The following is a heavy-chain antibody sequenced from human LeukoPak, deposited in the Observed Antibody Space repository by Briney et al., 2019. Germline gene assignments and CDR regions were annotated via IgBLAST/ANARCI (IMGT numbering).Heavy chain of an antibody. CDR2: IKTESYGGTT. Sequence: GGSLRLSCAAPGLTFSNAWMTWVRQAPGKGLEWVGRIKTESYGGTTDYAAPVKGRFTISRDDSKNTLYLQMNSLKTEDAAVYYCTTDPYSGSHFDYWGQGTLVTVSS. CDR3: TTDPYSGSHFDY. D-gene: IGHD1-26*01. V-gene: IGHV3-15*01. J-gene: IGHJ4*02. CDR1: GLTFSNAW.